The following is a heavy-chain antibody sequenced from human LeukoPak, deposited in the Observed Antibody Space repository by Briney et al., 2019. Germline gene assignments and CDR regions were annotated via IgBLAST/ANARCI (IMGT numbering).Heavy chain of an antibody. V-gene: IGHV4-39*01. D-gene: IGHD6-13*01. J-gene: IGHJ6*02. CDR3: ARQSGLATAAQLGYGMDV. CDR1: GGSISSYY. Sequence: SETLSLTCTVSGGSISSYYWGWIRQPPGKGLEWIGSIYYSGSTHYNPSLKSRVTISGGTSKNQFSLKLSSVSAADTAVYYCARQSGLATAAQLGYGMDVWGQGTTVTVSS. CDR2: IYYSGST.